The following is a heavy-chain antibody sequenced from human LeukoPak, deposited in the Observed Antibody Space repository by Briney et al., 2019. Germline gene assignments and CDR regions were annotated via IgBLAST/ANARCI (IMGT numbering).Heavy chain of an antibody. J-gene: IGHJ4*02. CDR1: GGSISIYY. CDR3: ARVGNYYDSSGYYYFDY. Sequence: SETLSLTCTVSGGSISIYYWSWIRQPAGKGLEWIGRIYTSGSTNYSPSLKSRVTMSVDTSKNQFSLKLSSVTAADAAVYCCARVGNYYDSSGYYYFDYWGQGTLVTVSS. CDR2: IYTSGST. V-gene: IGHV4-4*07. D-gene: IGHD3-22*01.